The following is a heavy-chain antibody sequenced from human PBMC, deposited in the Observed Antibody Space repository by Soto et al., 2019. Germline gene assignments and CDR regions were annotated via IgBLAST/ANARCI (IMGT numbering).Heavy chain of an antibody. CDR1: DYTFTSHG. Sequence: QVQLVQSGAEVKKPGASVKVSCKASDYTFTSHGLSWVRPAPGQGLEWMGWISAYNGTTNYAQKLLGRVTMTTDTSTGTAYMELRRLRADDTAVYYCARDLPGYRSGWYDYWGPGNLVTVSS. CDR3: ARDLPGYRSGWYDY. D-gene: IGHD6-19*01. CDR2: ISAYNGTT. J-gene: IGHJ4*02. V-gene: IGHV1-18*01.